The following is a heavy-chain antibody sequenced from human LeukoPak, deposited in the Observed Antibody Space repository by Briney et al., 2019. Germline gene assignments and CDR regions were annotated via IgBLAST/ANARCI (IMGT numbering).Heavy chain of an antibody. CDR3: ARGLFLSGYLDAFDI. Sequence: PGGSLRLSCAASGFTVSSNYMSWVRQAPGKGLEWVSVIYSGGSTYYADSVKGRYTISRDNSKNTVYLQMNSLRVEDTAVYYCARGLFLSGYLDAFDIWGQGTVVTVSS. CDR2: IYSGGST. J-gene: IGHJ3*02. D-gene: IGHD3-22*01. V-gene: IGHV3-53*01. CDR1: GFTVSSNY.